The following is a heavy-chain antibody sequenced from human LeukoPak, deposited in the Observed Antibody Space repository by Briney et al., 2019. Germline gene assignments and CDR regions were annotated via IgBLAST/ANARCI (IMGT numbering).Heavy chain of an antibody. CDR1: GGTFSSYA. V-gene: IGHV1-69*05. CDR3: ARVKDIVVVPAGGAFDI. CDR2: IIPILGTA. D-gene: IGHD2-2*01. J-gene: IGHJ3*02. Sequence: GASVKVSCKASGGTFSSYAISWVRQAPGQGLEWMGGIIPILGTANYAQKFQGRVTITTDESTSTAYMELSSLRSEDTAVYYCARVKDIVVVPAGGAFDIWGQGTMVTVSS.